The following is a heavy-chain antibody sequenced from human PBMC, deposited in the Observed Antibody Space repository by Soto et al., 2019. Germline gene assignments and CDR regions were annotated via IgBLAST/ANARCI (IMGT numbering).Heavy chain of an antibody. V-gene: IGHV3-11*01. Sequence: QVQLVESRGGLVKPGGSLRLSCAASGFTFSDYYMSWIRQAPGKGLEWVSYISSSGSTIYYADSVKGRFTISRDNAKNSLYLQMNSLRAEDTAVYYCATKYKGTGYCSSTSCGFDPWGQGTLVTVSS. CDR3: ATKYKGTGYCSSTSCGFDP. CDR2: ISSSGSTI. J-gene: IGHJ5*02. CDR1: GFTFSDYY. D-gene: IGHD2-2*03.